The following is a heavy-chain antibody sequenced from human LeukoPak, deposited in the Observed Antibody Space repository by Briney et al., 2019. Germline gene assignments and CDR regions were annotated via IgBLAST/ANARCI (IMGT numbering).Heavy chain of an antibody. CDR2: IRSKAYGGTT. Sequence: GRSLRLSCTASGFTFGNYAMSWVRQAPGKGLEWVGFIRSKAYGGTTEYAASVKGRFTTSRDDSKSIAYLQMNSLKTEDTAVYYCGSYYDILTGYYAAEDWGQGTLVTVSS. D-gene: IGHD3-9*01. J-gene: IGHJ4*02. CDR3: GSYYDILTGYYAAED. CDR1: GFTFGNYA. V-gene: IGHV3-49*04.